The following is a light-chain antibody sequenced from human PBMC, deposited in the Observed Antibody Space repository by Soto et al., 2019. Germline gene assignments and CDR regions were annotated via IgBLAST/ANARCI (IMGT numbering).Light chain of an antibody. J-gene: IGLJ1*01. CDR2: AVN. CDR1: SSDAGGHNY. CDR3: CSYAGSYTYV. Sequence: QSALTQPASVSGSPGQSVTISCTGTSSDAGGHNYVSWYQQRPGKAPKLMLSAVNKRPSGIPDRFSGSKSGNTASLTISGLQPEDEADYYCCSYAGSYTYVFGTGTKVTVL. V-gene: IGLV2-11*01.